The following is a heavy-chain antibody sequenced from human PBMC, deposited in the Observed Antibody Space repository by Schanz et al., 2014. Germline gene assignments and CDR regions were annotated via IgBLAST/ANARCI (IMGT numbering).Heavy chain of an antibody. J-gene: IGHJ3*02. CDR1: GFSFSSYA. D-gene: IGHD4-17*01. CDR3: ARKMKLGVYGGKGHDSLDI. V-gene: IGHV3-23*01. CDR2: MNESHSTI. Sequence: EVQLLESGGGLVQPGGSLRLSCAASGFSFSSYAMGWVRQARGKGLEWVSAMNESHSTIYYADSVKGCFTISRDNSKNTLYLQMNTLRAEDTAVYYCARKMKLGVYGGKGHDSLDIWGQGTMVTVSS.